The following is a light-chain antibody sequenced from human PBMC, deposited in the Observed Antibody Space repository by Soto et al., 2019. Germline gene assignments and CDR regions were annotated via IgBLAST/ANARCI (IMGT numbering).Light chain of an antibody. CDR2: WGS. CDR3: QQYYNTPLT. J-gene: IGKJ4*01. Sequence: DFVMTQSPGSLAVSLGEMATINCKCSPSVLYTNNKNYLAWYQQKPGQPPKVXIYWGSTRESGVPDRFSGSGSGTDFTLTISSLQAEDVAVYYCQQYYNTPLTFGGGTKVDIK. V-gene: IGKV4-1*01. CDR1: PSVLYTNNKNY.